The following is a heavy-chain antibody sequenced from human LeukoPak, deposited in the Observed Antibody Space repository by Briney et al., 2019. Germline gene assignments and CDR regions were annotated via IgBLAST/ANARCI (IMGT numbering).Heavy chain of an antibody. V-gene: IGHV3-49*04. D-gene: IGHD3-10*01. Sequence: GGSLRLSCTASGFTFGDYAMSWVRQAPGKGLEWVGFVRSKAYGGTTEYAASVKGRFTISRDDSKSIAYLQMNSLKTEDTVVYYCTRVRGRLLWFGELLAPTYYYYGMDVWGIGTTVTVSS. CDR3: TRVRGRLLWFGELLAPTYYYYGMDV. J-gene: IGHJ6*04. CDR1: GFTFGDYA. CDR2: VRSKAYGGTT.